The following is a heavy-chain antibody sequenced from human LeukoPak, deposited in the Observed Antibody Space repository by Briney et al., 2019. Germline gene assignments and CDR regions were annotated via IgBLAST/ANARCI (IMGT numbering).Heavy chain of an antibody. V-gene: IGHV4-39*07. J-gene: IGHJ4*02. Sequence: PSETLSLTCTVSGGSISSSSAYWGWIRQPPGKGLEWIGRIYSSGSTNYNPSLKSRVTMSVDTSKNQFSLKLNSVTAADTAVYYCARDPSYSSGFYDYWGQGTLVTVSS. CDR3: ARDPSYSSGFYDY. CDR1: GGSISSSSAY. CDR2: IYSSGST. D-gene: IGHD6-19*01.